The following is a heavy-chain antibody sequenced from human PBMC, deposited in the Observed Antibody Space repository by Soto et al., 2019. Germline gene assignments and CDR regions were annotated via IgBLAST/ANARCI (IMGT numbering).Heavy chain of an antibody. CDR1: GYTFTSYG. V-gene: IGHV1-18*01. CDR2: ISAYNGNT. D-gene: IGHD6-13*01. CDR3: ARGGLAAGTTNYFDY. J-gene: IGHJ4*02. Sequence: ASVKVSCKASGYTFTSYGISWVRQAPGQGLEWMGWISAYNGNTNYAQKLQDRVTMTTDTSTSTAYMELRSLRSDDTAVYYCARGGLAAGTTNYFDYWGQGTLVTVSS.